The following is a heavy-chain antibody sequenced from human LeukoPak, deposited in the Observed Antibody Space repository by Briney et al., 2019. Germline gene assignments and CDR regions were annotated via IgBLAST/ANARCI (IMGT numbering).Heavy chain of an antibody. Sequence: QPGGSLRLSCAASGFTFSSYGMHWVRQAPGKGLEWVAVISYDGSNKYYADSVKGRFTISRDNSKNTLYLQMNSLRAEDTAVYYCAKGHSAHGTGFDYWGQGTLVIVSS. CDR2: ISYDGSNK. CDR1: GFTFSSYG. D-gene: IGHD1-1*01. V-gene: IGHV3-30*18. J-gene: IGHJ4*02. CDR3: AKGHSAHGTGFDY.